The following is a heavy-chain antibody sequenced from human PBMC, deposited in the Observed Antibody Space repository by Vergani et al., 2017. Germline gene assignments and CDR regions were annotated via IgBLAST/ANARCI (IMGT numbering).Heavy chain of an antibody. V-gene: IGHV1-2*02. CDR2: INPNSGGT. CDR1: GYTFTGYY. D-gene: IGHD3-9*01. Sequence: QVQLVQSGAEVKKPGASVKVSCKASGYTFTGYYMHWVRQAPGQGLERMGWINPNSGGTNYAQKFQGRVTMTRDTSISTAYMELSRLRSDDTAVYYCARVRDFDWLPYDAFDIWGQGTMVTVSS. J-gene: IGHJ3*02. CDR3: ARVRDFDWLPYDAFDI.